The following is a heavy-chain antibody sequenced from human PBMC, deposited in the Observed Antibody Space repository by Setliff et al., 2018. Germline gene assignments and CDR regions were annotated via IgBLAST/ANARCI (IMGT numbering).Heavy chain of an antibody. Sequence: KTSETLSLTCTVSGGSVNDYYWSWIRRPPGKGLEWIGYSYYLRATKYTPSLKGRVSISVDTAENQVSRKVNSVTAADTVFYYCARLNFWSGFWYFTLWGQGTPVTVSS. CDR1: GGSVNDYY. CDR3: ARLNFWSGFWYFTL. V-gene: IGHV4-59*02. CDR2: SYYLRAT. J-gene: IGHJ4*02. D-gene: IGHD3-3*01.